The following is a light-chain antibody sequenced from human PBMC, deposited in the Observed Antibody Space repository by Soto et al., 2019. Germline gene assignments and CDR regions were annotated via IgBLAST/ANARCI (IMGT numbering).Light chain of an antibody. CDR3: SSYAGSSNV. CDR1: SSDVGGYNY. J-gene: IGLJ1*01. V-gene: IGLV2-8*01. CDR2: EVN. Sequence: LTQPPSASGSPGQSVAISCTGTSSDVGGYNYVSWYQQHPGKAPKLMIYEVNKRPSGVPDRFSGSTSGNTASLTVSGLQAEDEADYYCSSYAGSSNVFGTGTKVTVL.